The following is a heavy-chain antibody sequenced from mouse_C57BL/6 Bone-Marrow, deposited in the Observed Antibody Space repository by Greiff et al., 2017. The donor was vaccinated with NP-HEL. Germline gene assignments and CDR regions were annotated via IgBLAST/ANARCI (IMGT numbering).Heavy chain of an antibody. V-gene: IGHV3-6*01. CDR3: ARAYGNYLDY. CDR1: GYSITSGYY. D-gene: IGHD2-10*02. CDR2: ISYDGSN. Sequence: EVQLKESGPGLVKPSQSLSLTCSVTGYSITSGYYWNWIRRFPGNKLEWVGSISYDGSNNYSPSLKNRISITRDTSKNQFFLKLNSVTAEDTATYYCARAYGNYLDYWSQGTTLTVSS. J-gene: IGHJ2*01.